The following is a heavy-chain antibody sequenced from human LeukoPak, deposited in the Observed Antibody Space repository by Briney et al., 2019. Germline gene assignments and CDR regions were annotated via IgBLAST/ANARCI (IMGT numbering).Heavy chain of an antibody. V-gene: IGHV3-48*03. D-gene: IGHD2/OR15-2a*01. CDR1: GFTFSSYE. J-gene: IGHJ1*01. CDR2: ISSSGSTI. CDR3: TRVSWRGEIY. Sequence: GGSLRLSCAASGFTFSSYEMNWVRQAPGKGLEWVSYISSSGSTIYYADSVKGRFTTSRDNAKKPLFLQMNSLRAEDTAVYYCTRVSWRGEIYWGQGTLVSVSS.